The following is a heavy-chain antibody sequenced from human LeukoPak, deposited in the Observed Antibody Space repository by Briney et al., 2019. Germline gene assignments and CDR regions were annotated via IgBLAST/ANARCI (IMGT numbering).Heavy chain of an antibody. V-gene: IGHV3-23*01. D-gene: IGHD1-7*01. CDR1: GFTFSDYA. CDR2: IVKSGGST. J-gene: IGHJ2*01. CDR3: AKGWRYGTSSPDWYFDL. Sequence: GGSLRLSCAASGFTFSDYAMTWVRQAPGKGLEWVSAIVKSGGSTYADAVKGRFTISRDNSKNTLYLQMNSLRAEDTAVYYCAKGWRYGTSSPDWYFDLWGRGTLVTVSS.